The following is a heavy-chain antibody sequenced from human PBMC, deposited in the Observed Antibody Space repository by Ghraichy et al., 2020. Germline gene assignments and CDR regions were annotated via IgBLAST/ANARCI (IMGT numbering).Heavy chain of an antibody. CDR3: ARSLGYCSGGSCYTVNNWFDP. CDR1: GYTFTSYA. J-gene: IGHJ5*02. CDR2: INAGNGNT. V-gene: IGHV1-3*01. D-gene: IGHD2-15*01. Sequence: ASVKVSCKASGYTFTSYAMHWVRQAPGQRLEWMGWINAGNGNTKYSQKFQGRVTITRDTSASTAYMELSSLRSEDTAVYYCARSLGYCSGGSCYTVNNWFDPWGQETLVTVSS.